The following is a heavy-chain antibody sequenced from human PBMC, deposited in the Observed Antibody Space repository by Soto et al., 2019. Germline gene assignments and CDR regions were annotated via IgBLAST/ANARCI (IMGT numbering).Heavy chain of an antibody. D-gene: IGHD3-9*01. Sequence: EVQLLESGGGLVQPGGSLRLSCAASGFTFSRYWMYWVRQAPGKGLVWVAQINSNGSPTIYADSVRGRFTISRDNAKNTLSLQLNSLRVEDTALYFCVRGSNDWDGIDYWGQGALVTVSS. CDR2: INSNGSPT. V-gene: IGHV3-74*01. CDR1: GFTFSRYW. CDR3: VRGSNDWDGIDY. J-gene: IGHJ4*02.